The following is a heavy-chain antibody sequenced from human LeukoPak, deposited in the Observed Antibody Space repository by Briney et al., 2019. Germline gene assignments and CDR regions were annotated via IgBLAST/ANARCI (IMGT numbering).Heavy chain of an antibody. J-gene: IGHJ5*02. D-gene: IGHD3-22*01. CDR1: GGSFSGYY. CDR2: INHSGST. CDR3: ARGHDYYYDSSGYYFGSRFDP. Sequence: SETLSLTYAVYGGSFSGYYWSWIRQPPGKGLEWIGEINHSGSTNYNPSLKSRVTISVDTSKNQFSLKLSSVTAADTAVYYCARGHDYYYDSSGYYFGSRFDPWGQGTLVTVSS. V-gene: IGHV4-34*01.